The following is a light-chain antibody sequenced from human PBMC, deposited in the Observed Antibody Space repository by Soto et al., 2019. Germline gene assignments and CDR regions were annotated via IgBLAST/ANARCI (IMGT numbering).Light chain of an antibody. CDR1: QSVSSY. CDR2: DAS. Sequence: DIQMTQSPSSLSASVGDRVTITCRASQSVSSYLNWYQQKPGNAPKLLIYDASSLHSGVPSRFSGSGSGTDFTLTISSLQPEDFATYYCQQSYSTPKTFGQGTKLEIK. V-gene: IGKV1-39*01. J-gene: IGKJ2*01. CDR3: QQSYSTPKT.